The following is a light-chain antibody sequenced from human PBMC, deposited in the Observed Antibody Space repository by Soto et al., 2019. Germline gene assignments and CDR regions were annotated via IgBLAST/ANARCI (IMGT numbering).Light chain of an antibody. Sequence: ETVLTQSPATLSMSPGERATLSCRASQSISSYLAWYQQKPGQAPRLLIYDASNRATGIPARFSGSGSGTDFTLTISSLEPEDFAVYYCQQRDNWPPMYTFGQGTKLEIK. V-gene: IGKV3-11*01. CDR1: QSISSY. J-gene: IGKJ2*01. CDR2: DAS. CDR3: QQRDNWPPMYT.